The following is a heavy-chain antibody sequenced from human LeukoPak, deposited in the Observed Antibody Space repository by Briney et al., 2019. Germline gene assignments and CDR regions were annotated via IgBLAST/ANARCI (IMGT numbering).Heavy chain of an antibody. CDR2: INHSGST. CDR1: GGSFSGYY. Sequence: PSETLSLTCAVYGGSFSGYYWSWIRQPPGKGLEWIGEINHSGSTNYNPSLKSRVTISVDTSKTQFSLKLSSVTAADTAVYYCARRYYQGYFDLWGRGTLVTVSS. J-gene: IGHJ2*01. D-gene: IGHD2-15*01. CDR3: ARRYYQGYFDL. V-gene: IGHV4-34*01.